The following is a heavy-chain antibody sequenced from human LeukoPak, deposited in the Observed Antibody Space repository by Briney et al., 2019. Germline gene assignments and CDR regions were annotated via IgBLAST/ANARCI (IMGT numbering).Heavy chain of an antibody. Sequence: SVKVSCKASGGTFSSYAISWVRQAPGQGLEWMGGIIPIFGTANYAQKFQGRVTITADESTSTAYMELSGLRSEDTAVYYCARNAVPDRPFSGMDVWGKGTTVTVSS. V-gene: IGHV1-69*01. CDR2: IIPIFGTA. CDR1: GGTFSSYA. J-gene: IGHJ6*04. D-gene: IGHD2-2*01. CDR3: ARNAVPDRPFSGMDV.